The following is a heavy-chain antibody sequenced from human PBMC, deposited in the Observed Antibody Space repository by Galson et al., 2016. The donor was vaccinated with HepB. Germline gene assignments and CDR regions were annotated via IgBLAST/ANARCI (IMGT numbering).Heavy chain of an antibody. CDR1: GGSISSSNW. CDR3: ARRLYCSGGSCYIFDS. D-gene: IGHD2-15*01. V-gene: IGHV4-4*02. Sequence: SETLSLTCTVSGGSISSSNWWSWVRQPPGKGLEWIGDVFHNGNTNYKSSLKSRVTISVDKSKNQFSLNLTSVTAADTAGDYCARRLYCSGGSCYIFDSWGQGTLVTFSS. J-gene: IGHJ4*02. CDR2: VFHNGNT.